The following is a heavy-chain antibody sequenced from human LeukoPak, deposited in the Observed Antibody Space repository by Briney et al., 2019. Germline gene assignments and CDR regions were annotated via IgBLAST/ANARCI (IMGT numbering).Heavy chain of an antibody. V-gene: IGHV3-30*18. CDR1: GFTFSSYG. J-gene: IGHJ5*02. Sequence: PGGSLRLSCAASGFTFSSYGMHWVRQAPGKGLEWVADISYDGSNKYYADSVKGRFTISRDNSKNTLYLQMNSLRAEDTAVYYCAKDSEITVTGWFDPWGQGTLVTVSS. CDR3: AKDSEITVTGWFDP. CDR2: ISYDGSNK. D-gene: IGHD4-17*01.